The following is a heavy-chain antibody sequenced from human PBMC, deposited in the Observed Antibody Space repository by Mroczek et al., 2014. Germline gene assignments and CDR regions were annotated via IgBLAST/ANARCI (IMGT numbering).Heavy chain of an antibody. CDR1: GGSFSGYY. J-gene: IGHJ4*02. D-gene: IGHD3-10*01. CDR2: INHSGST. V-gene: IGHV4-34*01. Sequence: QVQLQESGAGLLKPSETLSLTCAVYGGSFSGYYWSWIRQPPGKGLEWIGEINHSGSTNYNPSLKSRVTISVDTSKNQFSLKLSSVTAADTAVYYCASARGDQMNRGDDYWGQGTLVTVSS. CDR3: ASARGDQMNRGDDY.